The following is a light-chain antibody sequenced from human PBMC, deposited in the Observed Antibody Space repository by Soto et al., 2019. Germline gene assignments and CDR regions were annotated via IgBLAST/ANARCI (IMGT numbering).Light chain of an antibody. V-gene: IGLV1-40*03. CDR2: GTV. J-gene: IGLJ1*01. Sequence: VVTKPPSVSGDHGQRVTFSCIGSSSNIGADYDVHWYQQLPGTAPKLLIYGTVNRPSWCPDRVSGSTSAASAALAITGLQAEDEADYYCPSSYSSRGFVFVTRTKLTVL. CDR1: SSNIGADYD. CDR3: PSSYSSRGFV.